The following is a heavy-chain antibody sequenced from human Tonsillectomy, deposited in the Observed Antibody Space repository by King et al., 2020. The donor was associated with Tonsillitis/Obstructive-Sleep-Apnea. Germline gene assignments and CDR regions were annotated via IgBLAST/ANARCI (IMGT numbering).Heavy chain of an antibody. D-gene: IGHD2-2*01. V-gene: IGHV3-7*01. Sequence: VQLVESGGGLVQPGGSLRLSCAASGFTFSSYWMSWVRQAPGKGLEWVANIKQDGSEKYYVDSVKGRFTISRDNVKNSLYLQMNSLRAEDTAVYYCARGGYCSSTSCYGDAFDIWGQGTMVTVSS. CDR1: GFTFSSYW. CDR3: ARGGYCSSTSCYGDAFDI. CDR2: IKQDGSEK. J-gene: IGHJ3*02.